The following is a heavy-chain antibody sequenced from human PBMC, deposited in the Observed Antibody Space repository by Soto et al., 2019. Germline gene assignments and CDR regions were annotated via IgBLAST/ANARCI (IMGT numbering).Heavy chain of an antibody. V-gene: IGHV3-33*01. J-gene: IGHJ3*02. CDR1: GFTFISFG. CDR3: ARDGGRLRNDAFDI. D-gene: IGHD4-17*01. CDR2: IWYDGSNK. Sequence: GGSLRLSCAASGFTFISFGMHWVRKAPGKGLEWVAVIWYDGSNKYYADSVKGRFTISRDNSKNTLYLQMNSLRAEDTAVYYCARDGGRLRNDAFDIWGQGT.